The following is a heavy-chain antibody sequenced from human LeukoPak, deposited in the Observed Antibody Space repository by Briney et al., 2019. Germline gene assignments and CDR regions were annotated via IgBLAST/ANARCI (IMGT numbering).Heavy chain of an antibody. D-gene: IGHD2-2*01. V-gene: IGHV1-2*04. Sequence: GASVKVSCKASGYTFTSYDINWVRQATGQGLEWMGWINPNSGGTNYAQKFQGWVTMTRDTSISTAYMELSRLRSDDTAVYYCARDRARGYQLSYYFDYWGQGTLVTVSS. CDR1: GYTFTSYD. J-gene: IGHJ4*02. CDR3: ARDRARGYQLSYYFDY. CDR2: INPNSGGT.